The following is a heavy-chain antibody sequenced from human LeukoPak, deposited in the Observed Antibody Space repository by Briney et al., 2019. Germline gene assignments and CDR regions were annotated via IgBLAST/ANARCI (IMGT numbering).Heavy chain of an antibody. V-gene: IGHV1-69*06. J-gene: IGHJ5*02. CDR3: ASPYYYGSGSYYAFDP. CDR1: GGTFSSYA. D-gene: IGHD3-10*01. Sequence: SVEVSCKASGGTFSSYAISWVRQAPGQGLEWMGGIIPIFGTANYAQKFQGRVTITADKSTSTAYMELSSLRSEDTAVYYCASPYYYGSGSYYAFDPWGQGTLVTVSS. CDR2: IIPIFGTA.